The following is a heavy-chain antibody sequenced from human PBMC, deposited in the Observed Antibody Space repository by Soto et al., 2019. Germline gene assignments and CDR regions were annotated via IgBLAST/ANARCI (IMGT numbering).Heavy chain of an antibody. CDR2: INHSGST. J-gene: IGHJ5*02. CDR3: AIGTGGELKRFDP. Sequence: QVQLQQWGAGLLKPSETLSLTCAVYGGSFSGYYWSWIRQPPGKGLEWIGEINHSGSTNYNPSLKSRVTISVDTSKNQFSLKLSSVTAADTAVYYCAIGTGGELKRFDPWGQGTLVTVSS. CDR1: GGSFSGYY. V-gene: IGHV4-34*01. D-gene: IGHD1-26*01.